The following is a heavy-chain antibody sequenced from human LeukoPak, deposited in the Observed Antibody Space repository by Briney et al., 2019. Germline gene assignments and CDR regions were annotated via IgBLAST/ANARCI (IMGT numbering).Heavy chain of an antibody. V-gene: IGHV3-30*02. CDR3: ANEQYCSSTSCYGYFQH. D-gene: IGHD2-2*01. Sequence: GGSLRLSCAASGFTFSSYGMHWVRQAPGKGLEWVAFIRYDGSNKYYADSVKGRFTISRDNSKNTLYLQMNSLRAEDTAVYYCANEQYCSSTSCYGYFQHWGQGTLVTVSS. CDR2: IRYDGSNK. CDR1: GFTFSSYG. J-gene: IGHJ1*01.